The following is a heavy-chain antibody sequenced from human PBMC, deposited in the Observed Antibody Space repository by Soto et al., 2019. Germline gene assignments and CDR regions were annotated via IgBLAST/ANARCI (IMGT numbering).Heavy chain of an antibody. CDR2: ISGSGGST. V-gene: IGHV3-23*01. CDR3: AGHYYDSSGSYDLYYFDY. Sequence: GGSLRLSWAASGFTFSSYAMSWIRQAPGKGLEWVSAISGSGGSTYYADSVKGRFTISRDNSKNTLYLQMNSLRAEDTAVYYCAGHYYDSSGSYDLYYFDYWGQGTLVTVSS. CDR1: GFTFSSYA. D-gene: IGHD3-22*01. J-gene: IGHJ4*02.